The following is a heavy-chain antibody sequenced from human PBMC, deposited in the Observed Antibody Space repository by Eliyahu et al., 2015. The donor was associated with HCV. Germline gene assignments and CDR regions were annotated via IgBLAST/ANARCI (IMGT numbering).Heavy chain of an antibody. CDR1: GGSISSGGSY. D-gene: IGHD6-19*01. J-gene: IGHJ4*02. CDR3: ARAGVSSGWEGFFDS. V-gene: IGHV4-61*02. CDR2: FLSRWGT. Sequence: QVQLQESGPGLVKPSQTLSLTCTVSGGSISSGGSYWSWIRQPAGKGLEWIGGFLSRWGTHHNPSLKSRLSISLDTSKNQLSLKLSSVTAADTAIYYCARAGVSSGWEGFFDSWGQGTLVTASS.